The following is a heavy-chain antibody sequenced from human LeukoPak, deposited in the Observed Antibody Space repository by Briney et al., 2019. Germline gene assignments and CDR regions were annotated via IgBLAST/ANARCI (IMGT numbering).Heavy chain of an antibody. CDR1: GGSICSGGYY. V-gene: IGHV4-31*03. D-gene: IGHD3-10*01. J-gene: IGHJ6*02. Sequence: SETLSLTCTVSGGSICSGGYYWSWIRQHPGKGLEWIGYIYYSGSTYYNPSLKSRVTISVDTSKNQFSLKLSSVTAADTAVYYCARETGGSGSIYYYYGMDVWGQGTTVTVSS. CDR2: IYYSGST. CDR3: ARETGGSGSIYYYYGMDV.